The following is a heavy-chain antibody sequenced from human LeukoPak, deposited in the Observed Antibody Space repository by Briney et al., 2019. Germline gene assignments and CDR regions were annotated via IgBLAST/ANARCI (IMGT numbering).Heavy chain of an antibody. CDR2: ISGSGGST. V-gene: IGHV3-23*01. J-gene: IGHJ4*02. CDR1: GFTFSSYA. Sequence: GGTLRLSCAASGFTFSSYAMSWVRQAPGKGLEWVSAISGSGGSTYYADSVKGRFTISRDNSKSTLYLQMNSLRAEDTAVYYCAKDVTAMVTYDYWGQGTLVTVSS. D-gene: IGHD5-18*01. CDR3: AKDVTAMVTYDY.